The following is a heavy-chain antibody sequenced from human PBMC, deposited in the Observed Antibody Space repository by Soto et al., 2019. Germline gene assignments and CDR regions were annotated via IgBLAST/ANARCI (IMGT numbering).Heavy chain of an antibody. CDR3: ARGTDFDY. V-gene: IGHV1-18*01. D-gene: IGHD1-1*01. CDR1: GYTLTTYG. CDR2: ISAYNDHT. J-gene: IGHJ4*02. Sequence: QVQLVQSGAEVKKPGASVKVSCKAAGYTLTTYGVSWVRQAPGHGLEWVGWISAYNDHTNYAQKFQGRVTMTTDTSTSTAYMELRSLRSDDTAVYYCARGTDFDYWGQGTLVTVSS.